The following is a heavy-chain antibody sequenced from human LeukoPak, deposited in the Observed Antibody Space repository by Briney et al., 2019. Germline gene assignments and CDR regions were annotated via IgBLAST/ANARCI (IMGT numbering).Heavy chain of an antibody. CDR2: IYSGGGT. V-gene: IGHV3-66*01. J-gene: IGHJ3*02. CDR1: GFTVSRNY. D-gene: IGHD3-22*01. Sequence: PGGSLRLSCAASGFTVSRNYMTWVRQAPGKGLEWVSVIYSGGGTYYADSVRGRFTISRDNSKNTVYLQMNSLRAEDTAVYYCARDSRQDYYDSSGYLWFAFDIWGQGTMVTVSS. CDR3: ARDSRQDYYDSSGYLWFAFDI.